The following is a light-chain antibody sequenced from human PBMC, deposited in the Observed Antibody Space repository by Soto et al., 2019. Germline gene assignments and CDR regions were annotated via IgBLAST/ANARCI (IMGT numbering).Light chain of an antibody. V-gene: IGLV2-14*03. CDR1: SSDVGRYSF. Sequence: QSALTQPASVSGSPGQSISISCTGTSSDVGRYSFVSWYQQRPCKAPKLIMYDVANRPSGISNRFSGSKSGNTASLTISGLQAEDEADYYCSSYTGSTSLVYVFGTGTKVTVL. J-gene: IGLJ1*01. CDR3: SSYTGSTSLVYV. CDR2: DVA.